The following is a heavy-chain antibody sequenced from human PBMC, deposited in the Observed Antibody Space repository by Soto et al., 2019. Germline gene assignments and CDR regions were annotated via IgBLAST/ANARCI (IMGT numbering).Heavy chain of an antibody. Sequence: VPLPGSGPRLVKPSPTLAHTRSFPCGSVSRGEYYRGWNRQSPGKGLEWIAYFSHSGNTYYSPSLKSRGTVSFNMSKKQFSLRLSSVTAADTATYYCAVNGGNYNFDNWGQGTLVTVSS. D-gene: IGHD1-26*01. CDR3: AVNGGNYNFDN. V-gene: IGHV4-30-4*01. J-gene: IGHJ4*02. CDR2: FSHSGNT. CDR1: CGSVSRGEYY.